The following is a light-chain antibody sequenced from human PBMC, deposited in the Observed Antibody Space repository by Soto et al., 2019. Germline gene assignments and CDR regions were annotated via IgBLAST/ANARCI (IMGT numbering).Light chain of an antibody. CDR3: SSYTSSDTYV. CDR2: EVS. V-gene: IGLV2-14*01. Sequence: QSALTQPASVSGSPGQSITISCTGTISDVGSYNYVSWYQQYPGKAPKLMIYEVSNQPSGVSNRFSGSKSGNTASLTISGLQAEDEADYYCSSYTSSDTYVFGTGTKVTVL. J-gene: IGLJ1*01. CDR1: ISDVGSYNY.